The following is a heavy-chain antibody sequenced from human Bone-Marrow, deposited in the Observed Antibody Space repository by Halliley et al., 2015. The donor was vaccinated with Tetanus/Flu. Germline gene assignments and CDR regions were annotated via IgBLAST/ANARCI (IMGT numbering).Heavy chain of an antibody. CDR2: IGYNGDT. CDR3: AREYSSFDY. V-gene: IGHV4-59*01. J-gene: IGHJ4*02. Sequence: LRLSCTVSGDSITSYYWHWIRQSPGKGLEWIGFIGYNGDTRYNPSLRSRVTISADTSKNQFSLRLNFVTTADTAMYYCAREYSSFDYLSKGTLVTVS. D-gene: IGHD3-22*01. CDR1: GDSITSYY.